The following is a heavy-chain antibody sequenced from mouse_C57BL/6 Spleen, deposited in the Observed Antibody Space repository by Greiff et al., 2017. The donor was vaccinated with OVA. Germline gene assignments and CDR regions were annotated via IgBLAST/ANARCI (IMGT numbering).Heavy chain of an antibody. V-gene: IGHV1-54*01. D-gene: IGHD1-3*01. CDR1: GYAFTNYL. CDR3: ARGEESKSQFAY. CDR2: INPGSGGT. Sequence: QVQLQQSGAELVRPGTSVKVSCKASGYAFTNYLIEWVKQRPGQGLEWIGVINPGSGGTNYNEKFKGKATLTADKSSSTAYMQLSSLTSEDSAVYFCARGEESKSQFAYWGQGTLVTVSA. J-gene: IGHJ3*01.